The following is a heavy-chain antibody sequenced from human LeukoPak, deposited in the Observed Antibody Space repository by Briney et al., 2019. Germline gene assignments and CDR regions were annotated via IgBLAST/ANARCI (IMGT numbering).Heavy chain of an antibody. D-gene: IGHD2-15*01. CDR3: ASRVGCSGGSCYPYYFDY. J-gene: IGHJ4*02. V-gene: IGHV5-51*01. CDR2: IYPGDSDT. CDR1: GYSFTSYW. Sequence: GESLKISCKGSGYSFTSYWIGWVRQMPGKGLELMGIIYPGDSDTRYSPSFQGQVTISADKSISTAYLQWSSLKASDTAMYYCASRVGCSGGSCYPYYFDYWGQGTLVTASS.